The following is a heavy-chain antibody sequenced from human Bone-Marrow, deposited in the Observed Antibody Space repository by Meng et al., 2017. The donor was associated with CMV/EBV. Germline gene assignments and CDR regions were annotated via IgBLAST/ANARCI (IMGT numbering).Heavy chain of an antibody. D-gene: IGHD2-2*01. CDR3: ARALIVVVPAVTDGMDV. CDR1: GFTFSSYS. Sequence: GESLKISCAASGFTFSSYSMNWVRQAPGKGLEWVSSISSSSSYIYYADSVKGRFTISRDNAKNSLYLQMNSLRAEDTAVYYCARALIVVVPAVTDGMDVWGQGTTVTVSS. CDR2: ISSSSSYI. J-gene: IGHJ6*02. V-gene: IGHV3-21*01.